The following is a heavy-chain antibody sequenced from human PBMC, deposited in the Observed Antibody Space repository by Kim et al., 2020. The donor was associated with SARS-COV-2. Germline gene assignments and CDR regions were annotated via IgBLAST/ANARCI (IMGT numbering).Heavy chain of an antibody. V-gene: IGHV4-59*09. J-gene: IGHJ5*02. CDR3: ARGAYCSSTSCPVSAGWFDP. Sequence: RVTISVDTSKNQFSLKLSSVTAADTAVYYCARGAYCSSTSCPVSAGWFDPWGQGTLVTVSS. D-gene: IGHD2-2*01.